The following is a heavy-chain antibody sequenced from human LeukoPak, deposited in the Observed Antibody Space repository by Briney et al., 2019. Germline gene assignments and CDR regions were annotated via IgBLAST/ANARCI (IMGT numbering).Heavy chain of an antibody. J-gene: IGHJ4*02. CDR3: ATADWESFYFDS. V-gene: IGHV4-31*03. CDR1: GGSVSRGGYY. D-gene: IGHD1-26*01. Sequence: SETLSLTCTVSGGSVSRGGYYWNWIRQHPGKGLEWIGFTSYSEGTYYNPSLMSRITISVDRSQNQFSLKMRDVTAADTAVYFCATADWESFYFDSWGQGALVAVSS. CDR2: TSYSEGT.